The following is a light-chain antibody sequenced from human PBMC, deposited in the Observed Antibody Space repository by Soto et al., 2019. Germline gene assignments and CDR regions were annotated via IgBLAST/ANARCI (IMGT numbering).Light chain of an antibody. CDR3: AAWDDSLSAYVV. V-gene: IGLV1-47*01. J-gene: IGLJ2*01. Sequence: QSVLTQPPSASGTPGQRVTISCSGSSSNIGSNYVYWYQQLPGTAPKLLIYRNNQRPSGDPDRFSGSKSGTSASLAISGLRSEDEADYYCAAWDDSLSAYVVFGGGTKLTVL. CDR1: SSNIGSNY. CDR2: RNN.